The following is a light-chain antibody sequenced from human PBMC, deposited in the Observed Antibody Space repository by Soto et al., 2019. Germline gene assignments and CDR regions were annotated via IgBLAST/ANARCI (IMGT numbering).Light chain of an antibody. J-gene: IGKJ1*01. CDR3: QQATTFPT. V-gene: IGKV1-12*01. CDR1: QDIRSW. CDR2: AAS. Sequence: DIQMTQSPSSVSASVGDRVTITCRASQDIRSWLAWYQQKPGKAPNLLIYAASTLRSGVPSRFSGSGSGTDFTLTISSLQAEDFAVYYCQQATTFPTFGQGTKVEIK.